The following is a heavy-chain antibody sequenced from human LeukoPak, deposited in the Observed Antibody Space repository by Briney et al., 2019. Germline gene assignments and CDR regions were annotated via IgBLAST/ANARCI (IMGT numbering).Heavy chain of an antibody. Sequence: PGGSLRLSCAASGFTFSNYAMSWVRQAPGKGLEWVSGISANGRTTNYADSVKGRFTISRDNSKNTLFPQMNSLRAEDTALYYCAREGSSSSYFDYWGQGTLVTVSS. J-gene: IGHJ4*02. V-gene: IGHV3-23*01. CDR1: GFTFSNYA. D-gene: IGHD6-6*01. CDR3: AREGSSSSYFDY. CDR2: ISANGRTT.